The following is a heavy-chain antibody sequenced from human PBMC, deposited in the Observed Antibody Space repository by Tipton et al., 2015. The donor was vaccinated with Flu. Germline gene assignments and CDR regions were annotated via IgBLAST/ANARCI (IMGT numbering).Heavy chain of an antibody. CDR3: ATSVVPAAIHPPYYYYYMDV. V-gene: IGHV1-69*01. D-gene: IGHD2-2*02. Sequence: QSGAEVKKPGSSVKVSCKASGGTFSSYAISWVRQAPGQGLEWMGGIIPIFGTANYAQKFQGRVTITADESTSTAYMELSSLRSEDTAVYYCATSVVPAAIHPPYYYYYMDVWGKGTTVTVSS. J-gene: IGHJ6*03. CDR2: IIPIFGTA. CDR1: GGTFSSYA.